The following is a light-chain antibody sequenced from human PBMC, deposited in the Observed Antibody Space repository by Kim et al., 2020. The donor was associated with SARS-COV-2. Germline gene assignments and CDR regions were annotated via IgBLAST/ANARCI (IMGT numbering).Light chain of an antibody. CDR1: QSVSSSY. CDR3: QQYGSSPYT. CDR2: GAS. Sequence: LSPGERATLSGRASQSVSSSYLAWYQHKPGQAPSLLIYGASSRATGIPDRFSGSGSGTDFTLTISRLEPEDFAVYYCQQYGSSPYTFGQGTKLEI. V-gene: IGKV3-20*01. J-gene: IGKJ2*01.